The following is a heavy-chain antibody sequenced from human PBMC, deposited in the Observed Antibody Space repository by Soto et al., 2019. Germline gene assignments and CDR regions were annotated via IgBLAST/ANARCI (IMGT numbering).Heavy chain of an antibody. D-gene: IGHD2-21*02. V-gene: IGHV1-69*01. CDR1: GGTFSSYA. CDR3: ARDRAPRDWTPGEGDGWFDP. J-gene: IGHJ5*02. CDR2: IIPIFGTA. Sequence: QVQLVQSGAEVKKPGSSVKVSCKASGGTFSSYAISWVRQAPGQGLEWMGGIIPIFGTANYAQKFQGRVTITPDQSTSTAHMELSSLRSEDTAVYYCARDRAPRDWTPGEGDGWFDPWGQGTLVTVSS.